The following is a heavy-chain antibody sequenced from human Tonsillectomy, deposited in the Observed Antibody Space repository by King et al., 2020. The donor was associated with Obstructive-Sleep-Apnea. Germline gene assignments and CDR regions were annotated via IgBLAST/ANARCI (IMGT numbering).Heavy chain of an antibody. J-gene: IGHJ4*02. D-gene: IGHD4/OR15-4a*01. CDR2: ISHSGRT. V-gene: IGHV4-4*02. CDR3: ARVFPGADCFDY. CDR1: GGFISNSNW. Sequence: VQLQESGPGLGKPSGTLSLTCAVSGGFISNSNWWSWVRKPPGKGLEWIGEISHSGRTNYNPSLKSGVTISVDKSKNQFSLKLSSLTAADTALYYCARVFPGADCFDYWGQGTLVTVSS.